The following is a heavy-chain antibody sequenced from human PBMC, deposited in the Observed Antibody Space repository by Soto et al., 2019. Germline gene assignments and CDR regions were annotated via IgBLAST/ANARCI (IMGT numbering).Heavy chain of an antibody. CDR2: ISYDGSNK. CDR1: GFTFSSYA. CDR3: ARRVRNDYGSGSYHSQSDY. Sequence: QVQLVESGGGVVQPGRSLRLSCAASGFTFSSYAMHWVRQAPGKGLEWVAVISYDGSNKYYADSVKGRFTISRDNSKNRLYLQMNGLRAEDTAVYYCARRVRNDYGSGSYHSQSDYWGQGTLVTVSS. J-gene: IGHJ4*02. V-gene: IGHV3-30-3*01. D-gene: IGHD3-10*01.